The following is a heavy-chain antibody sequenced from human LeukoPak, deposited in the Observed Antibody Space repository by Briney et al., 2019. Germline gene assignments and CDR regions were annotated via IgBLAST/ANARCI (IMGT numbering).Heavy chain of an antibody. V-gene: IGHV5-51*01. CDR1: GYSFTSYW. CDR2: IYPGDSDT. D-gene: IGHD2-2*01. Sequence: GESLKISCKGSGYSFTSYWIGWVRQMPGKGLEWMGIIYPGDSDTRYSRSFQGQVTISADKSISTAYLQWSSLKASDTAMYYCASSLGLYCSSTSCYAFDYWGQGTLVTVSS. CDR3: ASSLGLYCSSTSCYAFDY. J-gene: IGHJ4*02.